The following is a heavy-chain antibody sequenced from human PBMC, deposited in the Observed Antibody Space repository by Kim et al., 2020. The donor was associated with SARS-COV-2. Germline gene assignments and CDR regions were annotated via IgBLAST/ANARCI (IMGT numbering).Heavy chain of an antibody. CDR3: ASRIAVASARGAFDI. V-gene: IGHV1-18*04. CDR2: ISAYNGNT. CDR1: GYTFTSYG. D-gene: IGHD6-19*01. J-gene: IGHJ3*02. Sequence: ASVKVSCKASGYTFTSYGISWVRQAPGQGLEWMGWISAYNGNTNYAQKLQGRVTMTTDTSTSTAYMELRSLRSDDTAVYYCASRIAVASARGAFDIWGQGTMVTVSS.